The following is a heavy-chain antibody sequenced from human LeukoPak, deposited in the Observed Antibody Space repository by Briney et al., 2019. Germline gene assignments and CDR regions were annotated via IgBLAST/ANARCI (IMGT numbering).Heavy chain of an antibody. CDR3: NGGSYYYYGMDV. V-gene: IGHV4-4*07. J-gene: IGHJ6*02. D-gene: IGHD2-15*01. CDR1: GGSISSYY. CDR2: IYTSGST. Sequence: SETLSLTCTVSGGSISSYYWSWIRQPAGKGLEWIGRIYTSGSTNYNPSLKSRVTMSVDASKNQFSLKLSSVTAADTAVYYCNGGSYYYYGMDVWGQGTTVTVSS.